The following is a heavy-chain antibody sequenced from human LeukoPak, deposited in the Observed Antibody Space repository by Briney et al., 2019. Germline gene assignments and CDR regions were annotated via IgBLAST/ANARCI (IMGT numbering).Heavy chain of an antibody. V-gene: IGHV3-64D*09. CDR2: IVDSGGST. Sequence: GGSLRLSCGASGVVYSHYAIQSLRQAPGKGLEYVSAIVDSGGSTYYADSVKGRFTISRDNSKNTLFLQMSSLRAEETALYYCVKRVVEGGDPRYLDLWGRGTLVTVSS. J-gene: IGHJ2*01. CDR1: GVVYSHYA. D-gene: IGHD2-21*02. CDR3: VKRVVEGGDPRYLDL.